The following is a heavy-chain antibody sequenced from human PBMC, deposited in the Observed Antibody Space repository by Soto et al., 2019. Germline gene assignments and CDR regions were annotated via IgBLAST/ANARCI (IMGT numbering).Heavy chain of an antibody. Sequence: SETLSLTCAVYGGSFSGYYWSWIRQPPGKGLEWIGEINHSGSTNYNPSLKSRVTISVDTSKNRFSLRLSSVTAADTAVYYCARGRRLSGGLSQTTGGNFDYWGQGTLVTVSS. CDR2: INHSGST. CDR3: ARGRRLSGGLSQTTGGNFDY. V-gene: IGHV4-34*01. CDR1: GGSFSGYY. J-gene: IGHJ4*02. D-gene: IGHD7-27*01.